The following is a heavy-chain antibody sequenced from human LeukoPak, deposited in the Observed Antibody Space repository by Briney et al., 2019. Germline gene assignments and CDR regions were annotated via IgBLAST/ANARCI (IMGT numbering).Heavy chain of an antibody. V-gene: IGHV3-74*01. Sequence: GGSLRLSCAASGFTFSSYWMHWVRQAQGKGLVWVSRMSSDGSSTSYADSVKGRFTISRDNSKNALYLQMNGLRAEDTAVYYCAKDRRLARFFGVVIDYWGQGTLVTVSS. D-gene: IGHD3-3*01. J-gene: IGHJ4*02. CDR1: GFTFSSYW. CDR2: MSSDGSST. CDR3: AKDRRLARFFGVVIDY.